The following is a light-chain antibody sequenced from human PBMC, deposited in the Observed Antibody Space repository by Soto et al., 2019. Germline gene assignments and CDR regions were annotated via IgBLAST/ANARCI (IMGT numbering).Light chain of an antibody. CDR3: QQSYSTPPVFT. CDR1: QSISSY. V-gene: IGKV1-39*01. CDR2: AAS. J-gene: IGKJ3*01. Sequence: DIQMTQSPSSLSASVGDRVTITCRASQSISSYLNWYQQKPGKAPKLLIYAASSLQSGVPSRFSGSGSGTDFTLTISSLQREDFATYYCQQSYSTPPVFTFGPGTKVDIK.